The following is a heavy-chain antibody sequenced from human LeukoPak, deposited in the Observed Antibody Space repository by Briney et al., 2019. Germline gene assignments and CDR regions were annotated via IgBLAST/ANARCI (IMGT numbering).Heavy chain of an antibody. CDR1: GFTFSRYV. J-gene: IGHJ4*02. D-gene: IGHD2-21*01. CDR3: VKAPLWVSAIRSNCFDY. CDR2: ISSNGGST. V-gene: IGHV3-64D*09. Sequence: EGSLRRSCSCSGFTFSRYVMLGVRQAPGKGLEYVSAISSNGGSTYYADSVKGRFTISRDNSKKTLSLQMSSLRAEDTAVYYCVKAPLWVSAIRSNCFDYWGQGTLVTVSS.